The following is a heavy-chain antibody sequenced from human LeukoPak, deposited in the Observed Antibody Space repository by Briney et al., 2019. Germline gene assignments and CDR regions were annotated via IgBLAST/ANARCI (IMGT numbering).Heavy chain of an antibody. D-gene: IGHD3-3*01. V-gene: IGHV1-2*02. CDR2: INPNSGGT. Sequence: ASVKVSCKASGYTFTGYYMHWVRQAPGQGLEWMGWINPNSGGTNYAQKFQGRVTMTRDTSISTAYVELSRLRSDDTAVYYCARGFWSGYYVPFDYWGQGTLVTVSS. J-gene: IGHJ4*02. CDR3: ARGFWSGYYVPFDY. CDR1: GYTFTGYY.